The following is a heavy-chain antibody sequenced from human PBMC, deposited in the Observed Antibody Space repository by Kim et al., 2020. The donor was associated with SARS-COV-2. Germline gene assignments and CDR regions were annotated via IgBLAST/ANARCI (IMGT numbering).Heavy chain of an antibody. V-gene: IGHV4-4*02. Sequence: SETLSLICAVSGDSISSNYWWTWVRQSPGKGLEWIGEAHQNGETNYNPSLKRRVALSLDKSKNQFSLKLSSVTAADSATYYCARVPGGCSASSCSLSSWG. CDR2: AHQNGET. D-gene: IGHD2-2*01. CDR1: GDSISSNYW. J-gene: IGHJ5*01. CDR3: ARVPGGCSASSCSLSS.